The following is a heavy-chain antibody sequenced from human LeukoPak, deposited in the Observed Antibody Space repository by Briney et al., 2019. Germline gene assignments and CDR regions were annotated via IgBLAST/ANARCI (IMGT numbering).Heavy chain of an antibody. J-gene: IGHJ4*02. V-gene: IGHV3-66*01. Sequence: GGSLRLSCAASGFTVSSNYMSWVRQAPGKGLEWVSVIYSGGSTYYADSVKGRFTISRDNSKNTLYLQMNGLRAEDTAVYYCARVRSGYYLFDYWGQGTLVTVSS. CDR3: ARVRSGYYLFDY. CDR2: IYSGGST. D-gene: IGHD3-3*01. CDR1: GFTVSSNY.